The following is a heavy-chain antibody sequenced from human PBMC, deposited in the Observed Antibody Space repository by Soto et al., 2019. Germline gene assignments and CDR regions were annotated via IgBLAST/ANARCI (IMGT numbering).Heavy chain of an antibody. CDR3: ARRFLEWLYDAFHI. V-gene: IGHV1-69*06. CDR2: VIPLYGTP. J-gene: IGHJ3*02. CDR1: GGTFNTYA. Sequence: QVQLVQSGAEVKKPGSSVRVSCKASGGTFNTYAISWVRQAPGQGLERMGGVIPLYGTPNYAQKFQGRVTITADKSTSTGYMELSSLSSEDTTVYYCARRFLEWLYDAFHIWGQGTMVTVSS. D-gene: IGHD3-3*01.